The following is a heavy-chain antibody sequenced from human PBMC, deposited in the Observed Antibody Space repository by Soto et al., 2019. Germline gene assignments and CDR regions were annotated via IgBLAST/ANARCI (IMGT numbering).Heavy chain of an antibody. CDR1: GYTFTSYG. D-gene: IGHD6-19*01. CDR2: ISAYNGNT. V-gene: IGHV1-18*01. J-gene: IGHJ4*02. Sequence: QVQLVQSGAEVKKPGASVKVSCKASGYTFTSYGISWVRQAPGQGLEWMGWISAYNGNTNYAQKLQGRVTMTTDTSPSTAYMELRSLVSDDTAVYYCARDPRSSSGWPDSFDYWGQGTLVTVSS. CDR3: ARDPRSSSGWPDSFDY.